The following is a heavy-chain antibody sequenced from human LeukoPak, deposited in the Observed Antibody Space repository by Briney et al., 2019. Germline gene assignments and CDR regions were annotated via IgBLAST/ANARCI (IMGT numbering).Heavy chain of an antibody. CDR2: IHPGDSDI. V-gene: IGHV5-51*01. J-gene: IGHJ4*02. D-gene: IGHD2-15*01. Sequence: GESLKISCKGSGYTSSSYWIGWVRQMPGKGLEWMGIIHPGDSDIRYSPSFQGQVTISADKSISTAYLQWTSLKASDTAMYYCARPGGGGYCSGGSCYSFDYWGQGTLVTVSS. CDR3: ARPGGGGYCSGGSCYSFDY. CDR1: GYTSSSYW.